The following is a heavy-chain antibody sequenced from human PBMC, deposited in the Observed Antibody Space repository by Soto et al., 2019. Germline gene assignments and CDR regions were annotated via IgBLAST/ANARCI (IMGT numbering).Heavy chain of an antibody. CDR2: ISGSGSNT. V-gene: IGHV3-23*01. D-gene: IGHD5-12*01. CDR3: AKDRREGNNYGWFDS. J-gene: IGHJ5*01. Sequence: EVQLLESGGDLVPPGGSLRLSCVTSGFTFSTCGMNWARQAPGKGLEWVSSISGSGSNTYYADSVKDRFTISRDNSRNTLYLQMNGLRAEDTAVYYCAKDRREGNNYGWFDSWAQGSLVTVS. CDR1: GFTFSTCG.